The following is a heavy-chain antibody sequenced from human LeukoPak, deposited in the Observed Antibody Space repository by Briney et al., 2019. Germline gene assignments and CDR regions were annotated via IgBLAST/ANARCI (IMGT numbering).Heavy chain of an antibody. V-gene: IGHV4-59*01. CDR3: ARGPRRGWFDA. CDR2: IYYSGST. D-gene: IGHD3-10*01. J-gene: IGHJ5*02. Sequence: TSETLSLTYTDSGGSISSYYWSWIRQPPGKGLGWIGYIYYSGSTNYNPSLKSRVTISVDTSKNQFSLKLSSVTAADTAVYYCARGPRRGWFDAWGQGTLVTVSS. CDR1: GGSISSYY.